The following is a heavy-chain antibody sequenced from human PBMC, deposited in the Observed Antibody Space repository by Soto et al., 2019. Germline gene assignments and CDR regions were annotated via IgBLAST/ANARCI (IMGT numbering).Heavy chain of an antibody. CDR1: GLTSSNHS. V-gene: IGHV3-7*01. Sequence: HPRGSLTLSCAASGLTSSNHSMRWDRQAPGNXLEWLASIKMDGSEKKYVDSVRGRVTTSRDYAEKSLYLQMDRVVADGTAVFYCARDSGFGSGAFVNHCLDYWGHGTLVTVSS. CDR3: ARDSGFGSGAFVNHCLDY. D-gene: IGHD3-10*01. CDR2: IKMDGSEK. J-gene: IGHJ4*01.